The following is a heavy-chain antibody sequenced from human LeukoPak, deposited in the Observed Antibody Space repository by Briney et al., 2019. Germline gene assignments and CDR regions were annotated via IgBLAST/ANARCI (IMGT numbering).Heavy chain of an antibody. D-gene: IGHD4-17*01. J-gene: IGHJ3*02. V-gene: IGHV3-30*03. CDR3: ARDGGHDYGAAFDI. CDR2: ISYDGSNK. Sequence: PGGSLRLSCAASGFTFSSYWMHWVRQAPGKGLGWVAVISYDGSNKYYADSVKGRFTISRDNSKNTLYLQMNSLRAEDTAVYYCARDGGHDYGAAFDIWGQGTMVTVSS. CDR1: GFTFSSYW.